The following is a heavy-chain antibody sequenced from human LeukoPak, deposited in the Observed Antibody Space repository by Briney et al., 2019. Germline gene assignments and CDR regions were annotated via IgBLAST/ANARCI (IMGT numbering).Heavy chain of an antibody. Sequence: SETLSLTCTVSGGSISSYYWSWIRQPPGKGLEWIGYIYYSGSTNYNPSLKSRVTISVDTSKNQFSLKLSSVTAADTAEYYCASTNDFWSGYYYYGMDVWGQGTTVTVSS. D-gene: IGHD3-3*01. CDR1: GGSISSYY. CDR3: ASTNDFWSGYYYYGMDV. J-gene: IGHJ6*02. CDR2: IYYSGST. V-gene: IGHV4-59*08.